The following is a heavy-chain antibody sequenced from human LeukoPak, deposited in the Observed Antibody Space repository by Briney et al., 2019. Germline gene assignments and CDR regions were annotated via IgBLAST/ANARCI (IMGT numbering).Heavy chain of an antibody. Sequence: ASVKVSCKASGYTFTSYGISWVRQAPGQGLEWMGWISAYNGNTNYAQKLQGRVTMTTDTSTSTAYMELRGLRSDDTAVYYCARGSGSYFSPTPFDYWGQGTLVTVSS. D-gene: IGHD1-26*01. CDR3: ARGSGSYFSPTPFDY. CDR1: GYTFTSYG. V-gene: IGHV1-18*01. J-gene: IGHJ4*02. CDR2: ISAYNGNT.